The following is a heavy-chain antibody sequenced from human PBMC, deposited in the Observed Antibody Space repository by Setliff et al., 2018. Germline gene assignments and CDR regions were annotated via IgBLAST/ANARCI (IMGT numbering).Heavy chain of an antibody. CDR3: AREGYCSGGSSHRCVYYGMDV. CDR2: IIPIFGTA. V-gene: IGHV1-69*05. J-gene: IGHJ6*02. D-gene: IGHD2-15*01. CDR1: GYTFTSYY. Sequence: GASVKVSCKASGYTFTSYYMHWVRQAPGQGLEWMGGIIPIFGTANYAQKFQGRVTITTDESTSTAYMELSSLRSEDTAVYYCAREGYCSGGSSHRCVYYGMDVWGQGTTVTVSS.